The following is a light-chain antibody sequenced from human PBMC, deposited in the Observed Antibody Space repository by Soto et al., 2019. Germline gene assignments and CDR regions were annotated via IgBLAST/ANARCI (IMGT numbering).Light chain of an antibody. J-gene: IGKJ4*01. CDR1: QDISIY. V-gene: IGKV1-9*01. Sequence: IQLTQSPSSLSASIGDRVTITCRASQDISIYLAWYQQKSGEAPRLLIYGASTLQSVVPSRFSGSRSGTDFTLTIRGLQPEDFATYYCQQLHSFVLTFGGGTKVEMK. CDR3: QQLHSFVLT. CDR2: GAS.